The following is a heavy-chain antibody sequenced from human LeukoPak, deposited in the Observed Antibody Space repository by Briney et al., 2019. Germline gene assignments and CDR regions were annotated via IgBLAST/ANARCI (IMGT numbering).Heavy chain of an antibody. J-gene: IGHJ5*02. CDR3: ARTTYYDFWSGYRADQFDP. D-gene: IGHD3-3*01. CDR2: IYHSGST. CDR1: GYSISRGYY. Sequence: SETLSLTCAVSGYSISRGYYWGWIRQPPGKGLEWIGSIYHSGSTYYNPSLRSRVTISVDTSKNQFSLKLSSVTAADTAVYYCARTTYYDFWSGYRADQFDPWGQGTLVTVSS. V-gene: IGHV4-38-2*01.